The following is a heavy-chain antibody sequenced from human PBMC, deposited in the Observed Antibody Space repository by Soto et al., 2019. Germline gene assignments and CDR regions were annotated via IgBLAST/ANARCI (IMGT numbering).Heavy chain of an antibody. Sequence: GGSLRLSCGGSGFTFSSYSMSWVRQAPGKGLEWVSGVTGRGDSAYYADSVKGRFSISRDNSKKTVYLQMESLRAEDTAVYFCAKEQWFYDNVCGSLRYPYYFDLWGQGTLVTVSS. CDR1: GFTFSSYS. V-gene: IGHV3-23*01. D-gene: IGHD3-16*01. J-gene: IGHJ4*02. CDR2: VTGRGDSA. CDR3: AKEQWFYDNVCGSLRYPYYFDL.